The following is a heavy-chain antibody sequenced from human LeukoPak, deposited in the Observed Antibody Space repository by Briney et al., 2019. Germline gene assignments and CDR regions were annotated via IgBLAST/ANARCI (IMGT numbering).Heavy chain of an antibody. J-gene: IGHJ4*02. CDR3: AVPRIVGAPAFDY. CDR1: GFTFSSYG. V-gene: IGHV3-30*03. D-gene: IGHD1-26*01. Sequence: PGRSLGLSCAASGFTFSSYGMHWVRQAPGKGLEWVAVISYDGSNKYYADSVKGRFTISRDNAKNSLYLQMNSLRAEDTAVYYCAVPRIVGAPAFDYWGQGTLVTVSS. CDR2: ISYDGSNK.